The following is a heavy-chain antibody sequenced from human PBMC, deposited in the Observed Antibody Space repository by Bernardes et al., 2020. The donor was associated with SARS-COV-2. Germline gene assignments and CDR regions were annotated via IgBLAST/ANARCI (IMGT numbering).Heavy chain of an antibody. J-gene: IGHJ3*02. CDR2: IIPIFGTA. V-gene: IGHV1-69*13. CDR1: RGTFSSYA. Sequence: SVKVSCKASRGTFSSYAISWVRQAPGQGLEWMGGIIPIFGTANYAQKFQGRVTITADESTSTAYMELSSLRSEDTAVYYCASLATAAFDIWGQGTMVTVSS. D-gene: IGHD1-26*01. CDR3: ASLATAAFDI.